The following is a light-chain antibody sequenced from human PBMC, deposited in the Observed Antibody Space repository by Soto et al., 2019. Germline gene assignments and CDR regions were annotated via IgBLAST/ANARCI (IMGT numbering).Light chain of an antibody. J-gene: IGKJ5*01. CDR2: GAS. CDR1: QSVSSSY. CDR3: LHQVRLPAIT. Sequence: EVVLTQSPGTLSLSPGERATLSCRASQSVSSSYVVWYQQKPGTAPSLLIYGASSRATGIPGRFSGSSSGTHFALTISRWEFEDVAAYYWLHQVRLPAITVGQGTRLQIK. V-gene: IGKV3-20*01.